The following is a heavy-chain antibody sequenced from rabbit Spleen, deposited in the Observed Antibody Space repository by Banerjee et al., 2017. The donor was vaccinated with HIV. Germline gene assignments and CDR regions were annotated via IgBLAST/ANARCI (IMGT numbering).Heavy chain of an antibody. J-gene: IGHJ6*01. V-gene: IGHV1S45*01. CDR1: GFSFTYSDY. CDR3: ARDSGTSFSSYGMDL. Sequence: QEQLVESGGGLVQPTGSLTLTCTASGFSFTYSDYMCWVRQPPGKGPEWIACIGAGVSYTTYYATWAKGRFTISKTSSTTVTLQMTSLTAADTATYFCARDSGTSFSSYGMDLWGPGTLVTVS. D-gene: IGHD8-1*01. CDR2: IGAGVSYTT.